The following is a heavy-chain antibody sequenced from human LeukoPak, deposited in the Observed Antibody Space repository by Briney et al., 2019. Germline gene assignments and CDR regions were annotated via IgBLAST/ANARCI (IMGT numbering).Heavy chain of an antibody. J-gene: IGHJ4*02. CDR2: ISYDGSNK. Sequence: PGGSLRLSCAASGFTFSSYAMHWVRQAPGKGLEWVAVISYDGSNKYYADSVKGRFTISRDNSKNTLYLQMNSLRAEDTAVYHCAREVVVTAIWGQGTLVTVSS. CDR3: AREVVVTAI. D-gene: IGHD2-21*02. V-gene: IGHV3-30-3*01. CDR1: GFTFSSYA.